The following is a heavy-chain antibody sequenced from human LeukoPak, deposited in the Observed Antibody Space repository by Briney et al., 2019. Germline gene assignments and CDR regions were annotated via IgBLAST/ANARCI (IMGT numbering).Heavy chain of an antibody. CDR3: VRDDGNRTGSTYYDAFDI. V-gene: IGHV3-7*03. CDR2: VNRDGNEK. CDR1: GFTFNRYW. Sequence: GGSLRLSCVASGFTFNRYWMIWVRQAPGKGLEWVANVNRDGNEKHYVDSVEGRFTISRDNAKNSLYLQMNSLRNEDTAVYYCVRDDGNRTGSTYYDAFDIWGQGTLVTVSS. J-gene: IGHJ3*02. D-gene: IGHD2/OR15-2a*01.